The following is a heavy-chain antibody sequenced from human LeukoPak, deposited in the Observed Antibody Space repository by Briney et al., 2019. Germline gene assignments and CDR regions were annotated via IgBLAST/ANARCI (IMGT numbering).Heavy chain of an antibody. Sequence: PSETLSLTCTVSGGSISSYYWSWIRPPPRKGLEWIGGIYYSGSTNYNPSLKSRVTISVDTSKTQFSLKLSSVTAADTAVYYCARVKIAAAGTLVWFDPWGQGTLVTVSS. D-gene: IGHD6-13*01. CDR2: IYYSGST. CDR3: ARVKIAAAGTLVWFDP. J-gene: IGHJ5*02. V-gene: IGHV4-59*01. CDR1: GGSISSYY.